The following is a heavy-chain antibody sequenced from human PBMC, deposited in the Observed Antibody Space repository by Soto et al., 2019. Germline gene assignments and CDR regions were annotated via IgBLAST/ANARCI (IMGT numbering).Heavy chain of an antibody. J-gene: IGHJ6*02. CDR3: ARGRYQLPPYYYYGMDV. CDR1: GYTFTSYD. V-gene: IGHV1-8*01. CDR2: MNPNSGNT. D-gene: IGHD2-2*01. Sequence: GASVKVSCKASGYTFTSYDINWVRQATGQGLEWMGWMNPNSGNTGYAQKFQGRVTMTRNTSISTAYMELSSLRSEDTAVYYCARGRYQLPPYYYYGMDVWGQGTLVTVSS.